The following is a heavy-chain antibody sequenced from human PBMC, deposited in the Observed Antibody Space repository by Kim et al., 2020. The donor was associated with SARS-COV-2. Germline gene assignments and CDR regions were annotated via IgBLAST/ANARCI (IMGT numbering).Heavy chain of an antibody. CDR3: AREPMVRGVKYYYGMDV. CDR2: INPNSGGT. Sequence: ASVKVSCKASGYTFTGYYMHWVRQAPGQGLEWMGRINPNSGGTNYAQKFQGRVTMTRDTSISTAYMELSRLRSDDTVVYYCAREPMVRGVKYYYGMDVWGQGTTVTVSS. D-gene: IGHD3-10*01. V-gene: IGHV1-2*05. CDR1: GYTFTGYY. J-gene: IGHJ6*02.